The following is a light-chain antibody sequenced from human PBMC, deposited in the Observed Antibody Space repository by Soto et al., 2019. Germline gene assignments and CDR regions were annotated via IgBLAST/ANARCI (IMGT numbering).Light chain of an antibody. J-gene: IGLJ1*01. CDR1: SSDVGSYDL. CDR3: CSYAGSSPFV. CDR2: DGF. Sequence: QSVLTQPASVSGSRGKSITFSCAGSSSDVGSYDLVSWYQQHPGEAPKLIIYDGFKRPSGVSDRFSGSKSGYTASLTISGLQADDEADYYCCSYAGSSPFVFGTGPKVTVL. V-gene: IGLV2-23*03.